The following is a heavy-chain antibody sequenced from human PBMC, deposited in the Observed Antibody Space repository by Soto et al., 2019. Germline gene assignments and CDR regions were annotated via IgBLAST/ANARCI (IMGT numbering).Heavy chain of an antibody. D-gene: IGHD3-10*01. CDR2: IYYSGST. V-gene: IGHV4-39*01. Sequence: ETLSLTCTVSGGSISSSSYYWGWIRQPPGKGLEWIGSIYYSGSTYYNPSLKSRVTISVDTSKNQFSLKLSSVTAADTAVYYCARSAASRITMVRGVIMTNDYWGQGTLVTVSS. CDR3: ARSAASRITMVRGVIMTNDY. J-gene: IGHJ4*02. CDR1: GGSISSSSYY.